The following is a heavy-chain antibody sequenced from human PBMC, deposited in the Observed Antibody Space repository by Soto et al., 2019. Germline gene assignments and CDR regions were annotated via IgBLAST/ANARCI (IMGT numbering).Heavy chain of an antibody. CDR2: INARNGNT. CDR1: GYTFTRYA. J-gene: IGHJ4*02. CDR3: ARDETFAWNDDLDF. V-gene: IGHV1-3*01. Sequence: QVLLVQSGAEVTKPGASVKVSCKASGYTFTRYAMHWVRQAPGQGLEWMGWINARNGNTKYSQKFQGRVTITRDTSASTAYMELSSLRSEDTAIYYCARDETFAWNDDLDFWGQGTLVTVSS. D-gene: IGHD1-1*01.